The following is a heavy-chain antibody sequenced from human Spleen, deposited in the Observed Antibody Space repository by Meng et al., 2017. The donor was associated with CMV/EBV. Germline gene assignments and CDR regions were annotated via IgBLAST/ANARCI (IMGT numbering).Heavy chain of an antibody. CDR3: AQFPRKGIVPPALF. D-gene: IGHD2-2*01. CDR2: ISSSGSTI. CDR1: GFTFSDYY. Sequence: ASGFTFSDYYMSWIRQAPGKGLEWVSYISSSGSTIYYADSVQGRFTISRDNAKSSLYLQMDSLRAEDTAIYYCAQFPRKGIVPPALFWGQGTMVTVSS. V-gene: IGHV3-11*01. J-gene: IGHJ3*01.